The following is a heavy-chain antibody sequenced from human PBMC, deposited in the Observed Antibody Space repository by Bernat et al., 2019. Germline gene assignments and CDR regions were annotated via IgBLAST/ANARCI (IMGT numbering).Heavy chain of an antibody. CDR3: ARRRAVNPEYYFDY. Sequence: QVQLQESGPGLVKPSQTLSLTCTVSGGSISSGGYYWSWIRQHPGKGLEWIGYIYYSGNTNYNPSLKSRVTISLDTSMNQFSLKLTSVTAADTAVYYCARRRAVNPEYYFDYWGQGTLVTVSS. D-gene: IGHD4-17*01. V-gene: IGHV4-31*03. CDR1: GGSISSGGYY. J-gene: IGHJ4*02. CDR2: IYYSGNT.